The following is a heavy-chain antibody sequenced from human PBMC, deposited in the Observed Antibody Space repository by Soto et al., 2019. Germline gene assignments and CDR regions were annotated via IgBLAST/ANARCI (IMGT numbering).Heavy chain of an antibody. J-gene: IGHJ4*02. CDR2: IIPIFGTA. V-gene: IGHV1-69*01. CDR1: GGTFSSYS. D-gene: IGHD1-26*01. CDR3: ARDGGRHSGGIDY. Sequence: QVQLVQSGAEVKKPGSSVKVSCKASGGTFSSYSINWVRQTPGQGLEWMGEIIPIFGTANYAQKFQVRVTITAEESTSTAYMELSSLRSEDTAVYYCARDGGRHSGGIDYWGQGTLVTVSS.